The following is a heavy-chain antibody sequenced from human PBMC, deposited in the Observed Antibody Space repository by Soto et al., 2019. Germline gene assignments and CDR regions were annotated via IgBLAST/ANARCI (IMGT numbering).Heavy chain of an antibody. CDR1: GFTFSNYA. J-gene: IGHJ5*02. CDR2: ISGSGSSI. D-gene: IGHD6-13*01. CDR3: AKGGDSSSWKNWFDP. Sequence: EVQLLESGGGLVQPGGSLRLSCAASGFTFSNYAMTWVRQAPGKGLEWVSGISGSGSSIYYADSVKGRFTISRDNSKNTLYRQRKGLRAENTALYYGAKGGDSSSWKNWFDPWGQGTLVTVPS. V-gene: IGHV3-23*01.